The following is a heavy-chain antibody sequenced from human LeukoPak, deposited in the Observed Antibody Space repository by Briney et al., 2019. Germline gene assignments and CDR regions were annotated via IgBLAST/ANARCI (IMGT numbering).Heavy chain of an antibody. V-gene: IGHV3-23*01. Sequence: PGGSLRLPCAASGFTFSSYAMSWVRQAPGKGLEWVSAISGSGGSTYYADSVKGRFTISRDNSKDTLYLQMNSLRAEDTAVYYCAKVRFGYGSGTKNWGQGTLVTVSS. CDR3: AKVRFGYGSGTKN. CDR1: GFTFSSYA. D-gene: IGHD3-10*01. J-gene: IGHJ4*02. CDR2: ISGSGGST.